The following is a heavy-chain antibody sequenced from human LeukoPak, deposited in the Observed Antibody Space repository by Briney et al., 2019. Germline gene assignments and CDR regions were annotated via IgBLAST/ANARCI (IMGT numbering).Heavy chain of an antibody. J-gene: IGHJ3*02. D-gene: IGHD1-26*01. CDR1: GDSISSYY. Sequence: PSETLSLTCTVSGDSISSYYWSWLRQPAGKGLEWIGRIYTSGSTNYNPSLKSRVTISVDKSKNQFSLKLSSVTAADTAVYYCAREVVGAVDAFDIWGQGTMVTVSS. CDR2: IYTSGST. V-gene: IGHV4-4*07. CDR3: AREVVGAVDAFDI.